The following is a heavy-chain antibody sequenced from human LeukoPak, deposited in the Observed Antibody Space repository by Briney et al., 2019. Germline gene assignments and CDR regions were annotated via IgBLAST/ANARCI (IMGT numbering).Heavy chain of an antibody. Sequence: GASVKVSCKASGFTFTSSAVQWVRQARGQRLEWIGWIVVGSGNTNYAQKFQERVTITRDMSTSTAYMGLSRLRSEDTDVYYCAADPISSYYYGSGSFDYWGQGTLVTVSS. D-gene: IGHD3-10*01. CDR2: IVVGSGNT. V-gene: IGHV1-58*01. CDR3: AADPISSYYYGSGSFDY. J-gene: IGHJ4*02. CDR1: GFTFTSSA.